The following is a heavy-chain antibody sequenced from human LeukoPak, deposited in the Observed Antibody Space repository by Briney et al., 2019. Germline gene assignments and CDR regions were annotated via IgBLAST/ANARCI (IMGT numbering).Heavy chain of an antibody. CDR2: IKQDGSEK. D-gene: IGHD7-27*01. CDR1: GFTFSGFW. CDR3: ARDLGDAKGY. J-gene: IGHJ4*02. V-gene: IGHV3-7*03. Sequence: GGSLRLSCAASGFTFSGFWMSWVRQTPGKGLEWVANIKQDGSEKYYVDSVKGRFTISRDNSKNTLYLQMNSLRAEDTAVYYCARDLGDAKGYWGQGTLVTVSS.